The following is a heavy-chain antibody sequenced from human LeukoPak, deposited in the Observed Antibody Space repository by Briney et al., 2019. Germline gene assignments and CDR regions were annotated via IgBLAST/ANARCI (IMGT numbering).Heavy chain of an antibody. CDR3: ARSISSN. CDR2: ISYDGSNK. J-gene: IGHJ4*02. Sequence: PGGSLRLSCAASGFTFTNYWMSWVRQAPGKGLEWVAVISYDGSNKYYADSVKGRFTISRDNSKNTLYLQMNSLRAEDTAVYYCARSISSNWGQGTLVTVSS. CDR1: GFTFTNYW. V-gene: IGHV3-30*03. D-gene: IGHD6-13*01.